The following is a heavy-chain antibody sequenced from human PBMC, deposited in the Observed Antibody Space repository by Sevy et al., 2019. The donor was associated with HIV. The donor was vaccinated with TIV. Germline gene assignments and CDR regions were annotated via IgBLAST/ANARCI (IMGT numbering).Heavy chain of an antibody. CDR2: LKNKASGGTV. CDR3: TRWKGLQSIFDF. CDR1: GFTFGDYT. Sequence: GVLRLSCTASGFTFGDYTMNWVRQAPGKGLEWVAFLKNKASGGTVDHAASVKGRFTISRDDSKSIVYLQMNDLKTEDTAVYYCTRWKGLQSIFDFWGQGVLVTVSS. V-gene: IGHV3-49*04. J-gene: IGHJ4*02. D-gene: IGHD2-21*01.